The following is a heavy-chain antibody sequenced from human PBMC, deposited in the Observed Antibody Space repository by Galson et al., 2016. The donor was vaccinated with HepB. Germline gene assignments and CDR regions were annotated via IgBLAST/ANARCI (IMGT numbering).Heavy chain of an antibody. CDR3: AKEKGPYFYGMDV. CDR2: ISWNSGTI. Sequence: SLRLSCAASGFTFDDYAMHWVRRAPGKGLEWVSGISWNSGTINYADSVRGRFTISRDNAKNSLFLQMDSLRGEDTALYYRAKEKGPYFYGMDVWGKGTTVTVSS. CDR1: GFTFDDYA. V-gene: IGHV3-9*01. J-gene: IGHJ6*04.